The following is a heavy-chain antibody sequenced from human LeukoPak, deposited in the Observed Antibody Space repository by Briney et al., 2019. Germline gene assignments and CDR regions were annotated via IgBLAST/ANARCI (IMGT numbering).Heavy chain of an antibody. J-gene: IGHJ4*02. CDR2: TNPDGSIK. CDR3: VSGFLQWLY. V-gene: IGHV3-7*01. Sequence: PGGSLRLSCAASGFIFGGYWMSWVRQAPGRGLEWVANTNPDGSIKYYVDSVNGRFTISRDNAKNSLYPQMNSLRAEDTAVYYCVSGFLQWLYWGQGTLVTVSS. D-gene: IGHD3-3*01. CDR1: GFIFGGYW.